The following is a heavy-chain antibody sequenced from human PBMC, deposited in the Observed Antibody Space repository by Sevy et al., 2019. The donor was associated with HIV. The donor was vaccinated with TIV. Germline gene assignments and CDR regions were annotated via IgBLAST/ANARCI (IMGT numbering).Heavy chain of an antibody. Sequence: QSQTLSLTCAISGDSVSSNSAAWNWIRQSPSRGLEWLGRTYYRSQWYNDYAVSVKSRITINPDTSNNQFSLQLNSVTPEDTAVYYCARALGSSSWYGGYYFDYWGQGTLVTVSS. V-gene: IGHV6-1*01. CDR1: GDSVSSNSAA. J-gene: IGHJ4*02. D-gene: IGHD6-13*01. CDR3: ARALGSSSWYGGYYFDY. CDR2: TYYRSQWYN.